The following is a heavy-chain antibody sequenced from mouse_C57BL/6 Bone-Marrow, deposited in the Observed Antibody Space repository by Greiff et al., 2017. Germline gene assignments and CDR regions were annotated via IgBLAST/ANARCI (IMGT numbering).Heavy chain of an antibody. J-gene: IGHJ3*01. Sequence: QVHVKQSGAELVRPGTSVKVSCKASGYAFTNYFIEWVKPRPGQGLEWIGVINPGSGGTNYNEKFKGTATLTADKSSSTAYLQLSSLSSEDSAVYFCARSKNCDSWFAYWGQGTLVTVSA. CDR1: GYAFTNYF. V-gene: IGHV1-54*01. CDR2: INPGSGGT. D-gene: IGHD4-1*01. CDR3: ARSKNCDSWFAY.